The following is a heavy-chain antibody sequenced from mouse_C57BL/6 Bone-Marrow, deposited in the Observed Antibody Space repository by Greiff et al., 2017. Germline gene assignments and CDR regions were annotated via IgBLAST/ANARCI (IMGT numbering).Heavy chain of an antibody. J-gene: IGHJ3*01. CDR2: ISSGGSYT. CDR3: ASGYGSSYVWFAY. CDR1: GFTFTRYC. V-gene: IGHV5-6*01. Sequence: EVHLVESGGDLVKPGGSLKLSCAASGFTFTRYCMSWVRQTPDKRLEWVATISSGGSYTYYPDSVKGRYTLSRDNAKNTLYLQMSSLTSEDTAMYYGASGYGSSYVWFAYWGQGTLVTVSA. D-gene: IGHD1-1*01.